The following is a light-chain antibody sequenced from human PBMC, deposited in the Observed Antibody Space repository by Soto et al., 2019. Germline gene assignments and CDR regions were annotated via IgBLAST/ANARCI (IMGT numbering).Light chain of an antibody. V-gene: IGKV3-15*01. CDR2: GVS. CDR3: QQYKNWLALT. Sequence: EIVMTQPPATLSVSPGERATLSCRASQRVSSNLAWYQQKPGQAPRLLIYGVSTRATGIPARFSGSGSGTEFTLTISSLQSEDSAVYYCQQYKNWLALTFGGGTKVDIK. J-gene: IGKJ4*01. CDR1: QRVSSN.